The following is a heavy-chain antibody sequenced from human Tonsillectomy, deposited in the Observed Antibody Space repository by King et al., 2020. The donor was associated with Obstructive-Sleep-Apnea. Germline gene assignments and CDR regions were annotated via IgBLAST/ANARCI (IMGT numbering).Heavy chain of an antibody. CDR1: GYSFSSYW. V-gene: IGHV5-10-1*03. CDR2: IDPSDSYT. Sequence: QLVQSGTEVKKPGESLRISCKGSGYSFSSYWINWVRQMPGKGLEWMGRIDPSDSYTSYSPSFQGHVTISADKSISTAYLQWSSLKASDTAIYYCASRLSVASSGWDSVHFDRWGQGTLVTVSS. D-gene: IGHD6-19*01. J-gene: IGHJ4*02. CDR3: ASRLSVASSGWDSVHFDR.